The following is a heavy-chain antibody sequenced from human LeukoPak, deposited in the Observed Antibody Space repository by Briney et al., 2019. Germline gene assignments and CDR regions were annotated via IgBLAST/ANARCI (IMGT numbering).Heavy chain of an antibody. CDR2: INHSGST. J-gene: IGHJ6*02. V-gene: IGHV4-34*01. Sequence: SETLSLTCAVYGGSLSGVYWSWIRQPPGKGLEWIGEINHSGSTNYKPSLKGRVTISVDTSNNQFSAKLSSVTAADTAVYYCARAMTAVASRGMDVWGQGTTVTVSS. D-gene: IGHD5-18*01. CDR3: ARAMTAVASRGMDV. CDR1: GGSLSGVY.